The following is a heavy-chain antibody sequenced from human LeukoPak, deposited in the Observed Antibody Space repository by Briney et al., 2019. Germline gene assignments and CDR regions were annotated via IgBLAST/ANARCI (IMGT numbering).Heavy chain of an antibody. CDR1: GYSFTSNW. Sequence: GESLKISCKGSGYSFTSNWIAWVRQMPGKGLEWMGVIYAGDSSTRYSPSFQGQVTISVDKSISTAYLQWSSLRASDSAIYYCARHSCYDSWGQGTLVTVSS. J-gene: IGHJ4*02. CDR3: ARHSCYDS. D-gene: IGHD3-16*01. CDR2: IYAGDSST. V-gene: IGHV5-51*01.